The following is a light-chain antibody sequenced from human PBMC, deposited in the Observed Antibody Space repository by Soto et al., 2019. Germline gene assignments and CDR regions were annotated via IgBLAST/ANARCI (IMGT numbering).Light chain of an antibody. Sequence: EIVLTQSPATLSLSPGNRATLSCRASQGVGSLLAWYQQKPGQAPRLLIYDASNRATGIPARFSGSGSGTDFTLTISRVEPEDFAVYFCQQYGSSPQTFGQGTKVDIK. V-gene: IGKV3-11*01. CDR3: QQYGSSPQT. CDR2: DAS. J-gene: IGKJ1*01. CDR1: QGVGSL.